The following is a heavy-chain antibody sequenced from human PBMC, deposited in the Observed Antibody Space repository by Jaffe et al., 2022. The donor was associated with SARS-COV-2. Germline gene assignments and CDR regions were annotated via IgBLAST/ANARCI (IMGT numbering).Heavy chain of an antibody. D-gene: IGHD3-3*01. Sequence: EVQLVESGGALVQPGRSLRLSCAASGFTFYDYQMHWVRQAPGKGLEWVAGISWNSGSIDYADSVKGRFTISRDNAKTSLYLEMNNLRPEDTALYYCAKNRDLSDLLGGYYVFDAWGQGTLVTVSS. J-gene: IGHJ4*02. CDR3: AKNRDLSDLLGGYYVFDA. CDR1: GFTFYDYQ. V-gene: IGHV3-9*01. CDR2: ISWNSGSI.